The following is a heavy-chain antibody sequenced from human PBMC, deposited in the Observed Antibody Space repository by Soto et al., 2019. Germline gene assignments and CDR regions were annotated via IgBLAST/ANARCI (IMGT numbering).Heavy chain of an antibody. Sequence: EMHRVESGGGSVQPGESLRLSCAIFESTVRRDWMNWVRQAPGKGLEWVAHINQDGSKKYYVDSVKGRFTISRDNAKNSLYLQMDSLRDGDTAMYYCSGGVGDAFWGQGTLVTVSS. D-gene: IGHD1-26*01. CDR2: INQDGSKK. CDR3: SGGVGDAF. V-gene: IGHV3-7*04. J-gene: IGHJ4*02. CDR1: ESTVRRDW.